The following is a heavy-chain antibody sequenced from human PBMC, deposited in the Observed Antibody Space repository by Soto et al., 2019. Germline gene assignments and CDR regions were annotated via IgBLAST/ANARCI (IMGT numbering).Heavy chain of an antibody. Sequence: PGGSLRLSCVASGFTLSNSWMHWVRQPPGKGLVWVSRIKSDGSITTYADSVKGRFTISRDNAKNTLYLQMNSLSVEDTAIYFCVSCISVGCPGPWRHATLVTVSS. J-gene: IGHJ5*02. CDR3: VSCISVGCPGP. V-gene: IGHV3-74*03. CDR1: GFTLSNSW. CDR2: IKSDGSIT. D-gene: IGHD2-2*01.